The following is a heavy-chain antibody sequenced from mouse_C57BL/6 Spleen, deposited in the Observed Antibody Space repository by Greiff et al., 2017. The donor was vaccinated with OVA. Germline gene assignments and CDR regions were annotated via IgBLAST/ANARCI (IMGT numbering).Heavy chain of an antibody. Sequence: VKLQESGPGLVAPSQSLSITCTVSGFSLTSYGVHWVRQPPGKGLEWLVVIWSDGSTTYNSALKSRLSISKDNSKSQVFLKMNSLQTDDTAMYYCARHERLRGYFDYWGQGTTLTVSS. CDR1: GFSLTSYG. V-gene: IGHV2-6-1*01. CDR2: IWSDGST. CDR3: ARHERLRGYFDY. D-gene: IGHD2-4*01. J-gene: IGHJ2*01.